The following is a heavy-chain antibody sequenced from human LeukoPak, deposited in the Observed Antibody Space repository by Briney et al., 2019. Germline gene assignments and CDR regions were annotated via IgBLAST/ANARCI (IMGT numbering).Heavy chain of an antibody. Sequence: PWETLSLTCTVSGDSISSYYWSWIRQTPGKGLEWIGYIYYSGSTNYNPSLKSRVTISVDTSKNQFSLKLSSVTAADTAVYYCARAFGYSYGYSGFDYWGQGTLVTVSS. CDR2: IYYSGST. V-gene: IGHV4-59*01. CDR1: GDSISSYY. J-gene: IGHJ4*02. D-gene: IGHD5-18*01. CDR3: ARAFGYSYGYSGFDY.